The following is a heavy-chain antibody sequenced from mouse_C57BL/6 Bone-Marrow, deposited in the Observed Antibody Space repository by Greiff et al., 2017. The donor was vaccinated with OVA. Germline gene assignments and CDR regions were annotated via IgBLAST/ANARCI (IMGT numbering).Heavy chain of an antibody. CDR3: ARQEYGKYGY. D-gene: IGHD2-1*01. CDR2: ILPGSGGT. J-gene: IGHJ3*01. V-gene: IGHV1-72*01. Sequence: QVQLQQSGAELMKPGASVKLSCKASGYTFTSYWMQWVKQRPGRGLEWIGGILPGSGGTKSNEKFKGKATLTVDKPSNTAYMQLSSLTSEDSAVYYCARQEYGKYGYWGQGTLVTVSA. CDR1: GYTFTSYW.